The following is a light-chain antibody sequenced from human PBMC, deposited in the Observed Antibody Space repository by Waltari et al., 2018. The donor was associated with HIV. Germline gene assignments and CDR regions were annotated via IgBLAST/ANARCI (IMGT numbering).Light chain of an antibody. V-gene: IGLV2-14*01. CDR2: EVS. CDR1: SSDVGGYNY. J-gene: IGLJ1*01. Sequence: QSALTQPASVSGSPGQSITISCTGTSSDVGGYNYVSWYQQNPGKAPKLMISEVSNRPSGVTNRCSGSKSGNTASLTISGLQVEDEADYYCSSYTSSSTLYVFGTGTKVTVL. CDR3: SSYTSSSTLYV.